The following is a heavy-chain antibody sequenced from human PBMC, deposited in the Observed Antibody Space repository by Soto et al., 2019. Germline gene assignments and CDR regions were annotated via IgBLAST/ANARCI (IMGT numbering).Heavy chain of an antibody. CDR3: ARAPKVSGSSQTRPDF. CDR2: ISQSGNT. V-gene: IGHV4-34*01. Sequence: PAETLSLTCAIYSGSFSGYYWSWVRQPPGKGLEWIGEISQSGNTNYSPSLKSRVSISIDTSKKQFSLNLASVSAADAAVYYCARAPKVSGSSQTRPDFWGQGTLVTVLL. D-gene: IGHD6-6*01. CDR1: SGSFSGYY. J-gene: IGHJ4*02.